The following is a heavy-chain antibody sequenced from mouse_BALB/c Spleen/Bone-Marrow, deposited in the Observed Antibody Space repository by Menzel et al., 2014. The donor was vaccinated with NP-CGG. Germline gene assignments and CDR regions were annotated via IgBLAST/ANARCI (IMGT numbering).Heavy chain of an antibody. V-gene: IGHV1S81*02. CDR3: SRSRRAMDH. CDR2: INPSNGGT. CDR1: GYTFTSYY. D-gene: IGHD2-12*01. J-gene: IGHJ4*01. Sequence: QVQLHPSGAELVKPGPSVQLSSKFFGYTFTSYYMCWVKLRPGLGLVWIGEINPSNGGTNFDENFKSKATLTIDKTYSTEYMSLRSRTSEDSAVYYCSRSRRAMDHWGQGTPVTVTS.